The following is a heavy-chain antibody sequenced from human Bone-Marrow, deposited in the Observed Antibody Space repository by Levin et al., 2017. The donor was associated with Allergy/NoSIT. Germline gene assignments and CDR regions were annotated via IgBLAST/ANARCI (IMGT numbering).Heavy chain of an antibody. V-gene: IGHV4-59*01. Sequence: SETLSLTCTVSGGSISSYYWSWIRQPPGKGLEWIGYIYYSGSTNYNPSLKSRVTISVDTSKNQFSLKLSSVTAADTAVYYCAREAVWFGGPGPSAFDIWGQGTMVTVSS. CDR3: AREAVWFGGPGPSAFDI. J-gene: IGHJ3*02. CDR1: GGSISSYY. D-gene: IGHD3-10*01. CDR2: IYYSGST.